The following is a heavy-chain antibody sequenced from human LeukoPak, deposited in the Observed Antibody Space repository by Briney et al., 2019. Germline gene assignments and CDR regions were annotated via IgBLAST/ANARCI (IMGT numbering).Heavy chain of an antibody. V-gene: IGHV3-30-3*01. CDR2: ISYDGSNK. D-gene: IGHD1-14*01. CDR3: ARVRYCDY. CDR1: GFTFSSYA. Sequence: GGSLRLSCAASGFTFSSYAMHWVRQAPGKGLEWVAVISYDGSNKYYADSVKGRFTISRDNAKSTLYLQMNSLRAEDTAVYYCARVRYCDYWGQGTLVTVSS. J-gene: IGHJ4*02.